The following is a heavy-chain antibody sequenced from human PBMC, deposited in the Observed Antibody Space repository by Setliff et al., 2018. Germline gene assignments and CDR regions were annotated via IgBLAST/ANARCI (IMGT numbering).Heavy chain of an antibody. CDR1: GFTFSSYR. D-gene: IGHD2-15*01. Sequence: SLRLSCSASGFTFSSYRMHWVRQAPGKGLEWVAVIWDDGGKKYHADSVKGRFTISRDNSKNTLYLEMNSLRAEDTAVYYCARTCSGSGCYAGLESWGQGTLVTVSS. J-gene: IGHJ4*02. CDR2: IWDDGGKK. CDR3: ARTCSGSGCYAGLES. V-gene: IGHV3-33*08.